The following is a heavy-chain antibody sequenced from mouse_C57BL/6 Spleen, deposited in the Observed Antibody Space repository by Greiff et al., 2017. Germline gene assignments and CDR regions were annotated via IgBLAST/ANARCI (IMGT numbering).Heavy chain of an antibody. Sequence: QVQLQQPGAELVRPGSSVKLSCKASGYTFTSYWMEWVKQRPGQGLEWIGNIYPSDSETHYNQKFKDKATLTVDKSSSTAYMQLSSLTSEDSAVYYCARGNCAHFDYWGQGTTLTVSS. CDR2: IYPSDSET. J-gene: IGHJ2*01. D-gene: IGHD4-1*01. V-gene: IGHV1-61*01. CDR3: ARGNCAHFDY. CDR1: GYTFTSYW.